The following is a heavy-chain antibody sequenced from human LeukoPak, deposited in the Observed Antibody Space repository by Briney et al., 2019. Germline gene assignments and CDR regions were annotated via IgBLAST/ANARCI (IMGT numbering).Heavy chain of an antibody. CDR2: ISAYNGNT. D-gene: IGHD3-10*01. J-gene: IGHJ4*02. V-gene: IGHV1-18*01. CDR3: ARFQARALYGSGIRSYFDY. Sequence: ASVKVSCKASGYTFTSYGISWVRQAPGQGLEWMGWISAYNGNTNYAQKLQGRVTMTTDTSTSTAYMELRSLRSDDTAVYYCARFQARALYGSGIRSYFDYWGQGTLVTVSS. CDR1: GYTFTSYG.